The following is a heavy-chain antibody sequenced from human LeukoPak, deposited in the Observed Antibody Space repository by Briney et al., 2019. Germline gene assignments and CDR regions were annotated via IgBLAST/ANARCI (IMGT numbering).Heavy chain of an antibody. CDR3: ARADPYYDRS. CDR1: GFTFSSYS. Sequence: GGSLRLSCAASGFTFSSYSMNWVRQAPGKGLEWVSSISSSSSYIYYAASVKGLFTISRDNSKNSLYLQMNSLRAEDTAVYYCARADPYYDRSWGQGTLVTVSS. V-gene: IGHV3-21*01. CDR2: ISSSSSYI. D-gene: IGHD3-22*01. J-gene: IGHJ5*02.